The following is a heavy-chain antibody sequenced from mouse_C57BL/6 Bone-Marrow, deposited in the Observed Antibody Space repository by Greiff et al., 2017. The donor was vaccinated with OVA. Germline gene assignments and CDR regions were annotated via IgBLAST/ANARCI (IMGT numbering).Heavy chain of an antibody. J-gene: IGHJ1*03. D-gene: IGHD1-1*01. CDR2: INPSTGGT. V-gene: IGHV1-42*01. CDR3: ARSTTVVETGYFDV. CDR1: GYSFTGYH. Sequence: QLKESGPELVKPGASVKISCKASGYSFTGYHMNWVKQSPEKSLEWIGEINPSTGGTTYNQKFKAKATLTVDKSSSTAYMQLKSRTSEDSAVYYCARSTTVVETGYFDVWGTGTTVTVSA.